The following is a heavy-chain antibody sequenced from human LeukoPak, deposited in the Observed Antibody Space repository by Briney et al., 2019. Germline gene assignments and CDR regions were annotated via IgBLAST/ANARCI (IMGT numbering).Heavy chain of an antibody. V-gene: IGHV3-23*01. D-gene: IGHD2-15*01. CDR2: IGSGGDTA. CDR3: AKGGRLSGPFQY. J-gene: IGHJ4*02. Sequence: PGGSLRLSCEASGLTFSSCGMSWVRQAPGKGLEWISTIGSGGDTAYNAAFVKGRFTISRDNSKNMLYLEMNSLKAEDTALYYCAKGGRLSGPFQYWGQGTLVTVAS. CDR1: GLTFSSCG.